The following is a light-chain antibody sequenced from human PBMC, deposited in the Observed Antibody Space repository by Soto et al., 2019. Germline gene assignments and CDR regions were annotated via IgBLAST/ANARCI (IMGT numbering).Light chain of an antibody. J-gene: IGKJ1*01. V-gene: IGKV3-11*01. CDR3: QQRSNWPPS. CDR2: DAS. CDR1: LRVSCY. Sequence: EIVLTQSPATLSLSPGERATHSCRASLRVSCYLAWYQQKPGQAPRLLIYDASHRDTGIPARFSGSGSGTDFTLTISSLEPEDFAVYYCQQRSNWPPSFGQGTKVEIK.